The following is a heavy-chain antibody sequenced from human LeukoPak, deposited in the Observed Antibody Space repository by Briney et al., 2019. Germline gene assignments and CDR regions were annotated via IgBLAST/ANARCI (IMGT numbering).Heavy chain of an antibody. CDR2: ISSSGSTI. J-gene: IGHJ4*02. Sequence: PGGSLRLSCAASGFTFSSYEMNWVRQAPGKGLEWVSYISSSGSTIYYADSVKGRFTISRDNAKNSLYLQMNSLRAEDTAVYYCARTFDDHGDPPNFDYWGQGTLVTVSS. CDR1: GFTFSSYE. V-gene: IGHV3-48*03. D-gene: IGHD4-17*01. CDR3: ARTFDDHGDPPNFDY.